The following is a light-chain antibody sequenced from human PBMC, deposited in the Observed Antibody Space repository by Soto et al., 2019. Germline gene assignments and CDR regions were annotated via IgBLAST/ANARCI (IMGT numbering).Light chain of an antibody. J-gene: IGLJ1*01. CDR2: EVS. Sequence: QSALTQPASVSGSPGQSITISCTGTSSDVGAYNYVSWYQQHPGKAPKLIIYEVSNRPSGVSNRFSGSKSGNTASLTISGLQAEDEADYYCSSYTTSTPYVFGIGTKLTVL. V-gene: IGLV2-14*01. CDR1: SSDVGAYNY. CDR3: SSYTTSTPYV.